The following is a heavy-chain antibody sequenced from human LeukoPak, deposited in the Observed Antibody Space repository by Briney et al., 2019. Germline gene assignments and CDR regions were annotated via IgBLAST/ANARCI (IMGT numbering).Heavy chain of an antibody. V-gene: IGHV4-39*01. CDR2: IYYSGST. D-gene: IGHD6-13*01. CDR1: GGSFSSYY. J-gene: IGHJ3*02. CDR3: ARQGPYSSSWYEAFDI. Sequence: SETLSLTCAVYGGSFSSYYWGWIRQPPGKGLEWIGSIYYSGSTYYNPSLKSRVTISVDTSKNQFSLKLSSVTAADTAVYYCARQGPYSSSWYEAFDIWGQGTMVTVSS.